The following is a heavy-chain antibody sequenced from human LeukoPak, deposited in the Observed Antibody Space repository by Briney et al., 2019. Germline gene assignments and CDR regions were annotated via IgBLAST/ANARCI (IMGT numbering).Heavy chain of an antibody. CDR3: VATVTILDY. D-gene: IGHD4-17*01. CDR2: ISGGSGTTYYA. V-gene: IGHV3-23*01. J-gene: IGHJ4*02. Sequence: GGSLRLSCAASGFTFSSYGMSWVRQSPGKGLEWVSGISGGSGTTYYAYYADSVKGRFTISRDNSKNTMYLQMNSLRAEDTAVYYCVATVTILDYWGQGTLVTVSS. CDR1: GFTFSSYG.